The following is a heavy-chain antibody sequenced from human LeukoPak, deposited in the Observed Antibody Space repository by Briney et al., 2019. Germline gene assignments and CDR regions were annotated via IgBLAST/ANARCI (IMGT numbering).Heavy chain of an antibody. D-gene: IGHD2-2*01. CDR1: GYSFTSYW. CDR2: IYPGDSDT. CDR3: ARPPDSCTSISCYSTY. Sequence: GESLKISCKGSGYSFTSYWIGWVRPMPGKGLEWMGVIYPGDSDTRYSPSFQGQVTISADKSISTAYLQWSSLKASDTAMYYCARPPDSCTSISCYSTYWGQGTLVTVSS. J-gene: IGHJ4*02. V-gene: IGHV5-51*01.